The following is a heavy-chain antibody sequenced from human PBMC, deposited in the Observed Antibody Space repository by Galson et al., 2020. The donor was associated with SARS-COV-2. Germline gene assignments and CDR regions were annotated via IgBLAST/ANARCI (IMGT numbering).Heavy chain of an antibody. CDR2: INSSRGGT. CDR3: ARDSQGGNDYNYLLF. J-gene: IGHJ4*02. Sequence: ASVQVSCKASGYIFTSYYIHWVRQAPGQGLEWLGFINSSRGGTTYAQKFQGRVTMTRDTSTSTVYMELSSLRAEDTAVYYCARDSQGGNDYNYLLFWGQGTLVTVSS. CDR1: GYIFTSYY. V-gene: IGHV1-46*01. D-gene: IGHD4-4*01.